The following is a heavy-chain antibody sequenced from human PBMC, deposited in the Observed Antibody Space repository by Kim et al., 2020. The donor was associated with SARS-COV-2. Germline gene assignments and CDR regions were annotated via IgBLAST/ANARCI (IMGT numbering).Heavy chain of an antibody. CDR3: ASSAFIAPSDY. V-gene: IGHV1-46*01. CDR2: T. Sequence: TSYEQKFQGRVTMTRDTSTSTVYMELSSLRSEDTAVYYCASSAFIAPSDYWGQGTLVTVSS. D-gene: IGHD6-13*01. J-gene: IGHJ4*02.